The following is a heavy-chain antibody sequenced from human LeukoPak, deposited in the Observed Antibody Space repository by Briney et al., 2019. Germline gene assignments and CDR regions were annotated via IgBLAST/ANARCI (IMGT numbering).Heavy chain of an antibody. V-gene: IGHV3-53*01. CDR3: TRDLTGTTWSENDY. CDR1: GLSVRGSY. D-gene: IGHD6-13*01. Sequence: PGGSLRLSCVASGLSVRGSYMSWVRQAPGKGLEWVSVIYSGDRTYCADSVKGRFTISRDTSKNTLYLQMNNLRADDTAMYYCTRDLTGTTWSENDYWGQGTLVTISS. CDR2: IYSGDRT. J-gene: IGHJ4*02.